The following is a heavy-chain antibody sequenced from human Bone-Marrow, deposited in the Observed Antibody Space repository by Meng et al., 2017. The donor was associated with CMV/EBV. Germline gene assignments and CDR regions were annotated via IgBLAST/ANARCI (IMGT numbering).Heavy chain of an antibody. CDR2: IIPILGIA. Sequence: SVKVSCKASGYTFTSFNINRVRQAPGQGLEWMGRIIPILGIANYAQKFQGRVTITADKSTSTAYMELSSLRSEDTAVYYCARTDSTTGNGLDYWGQGTLVTVSS. CDR1: GYTFTSFN. CDR3: ARTDSTTGNGLDY. D-gene: IGHD1-1*01. V-gene: IGHV1-69*02. J-gene: IGHJ4*02.